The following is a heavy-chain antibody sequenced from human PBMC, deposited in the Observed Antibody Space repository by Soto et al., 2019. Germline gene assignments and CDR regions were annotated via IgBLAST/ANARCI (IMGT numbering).Heavy chain of an antibody. J-gene: IGHJ6*02. CDR3: AGRGTSPTAARNYYYYGMDV. Sequence: GESLKISCKGSGYSFTSYWIGWVRQMPGKGLEWMGIIYPGDSDTRYSPSFQGQVTISADKSISTAYLQWSSLKASDTAMYYCAGRGTSPTAARNYYYYGMDVWGQGTTVTVSS. CDR1: GYSFTSYW. CDR2: IYPGDSDT. D-gene: IGHD2-2*01. V-gene: IGHV5-51*01.